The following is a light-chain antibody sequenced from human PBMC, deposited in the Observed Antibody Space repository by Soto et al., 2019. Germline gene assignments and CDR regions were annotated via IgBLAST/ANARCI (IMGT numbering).Light chain of an antibody. CDR2: WAS. Sequence: DIVMTQSPDSLAVSLGERATINCKSSQSLLYKSDKRNYLAWFQQKPGQPPKLLIYWASTRQSGVPDRFSGSGCGTDFTLTIRSLQAEDGTLYFCQQCYFTPVTFGQGTRLEIE. CDR1: QSLLYKSDKRNY. J-gene: IGKJ5*01. V-gene: IGKV4-1*01. CDR3: QQCYFTPVT.